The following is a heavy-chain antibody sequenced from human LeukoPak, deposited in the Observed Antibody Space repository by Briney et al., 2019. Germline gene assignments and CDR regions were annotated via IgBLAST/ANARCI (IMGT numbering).Heavy chain of an antibody. V-gene: IGHV3-30*02. D-gene: IGHD1-26*01. Sequence: TGGSLRLSCAASGFTFSSYGMHWVRQAPGKGLEWVAFIRYDGSNKYYADSVKGRFTISRDNAKNSLYLQMNSLRAEDTALYYCAKDIGELLPYDAFDIWGQGTMVTVSS. J-gene: IGHJ3*02. CDR1: GFTFSSYG. CDR2: IRYDGSNK. CDR3: AKDIGELLPYDAFDI.